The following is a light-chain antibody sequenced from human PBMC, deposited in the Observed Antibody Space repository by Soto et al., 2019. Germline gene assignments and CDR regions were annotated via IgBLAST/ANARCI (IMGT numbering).Light chain of an antibody. CDR1: SSNIGNKP. CDR2: YDD. J-gene: IGLJ2*01. V-gene: IGLV1-36*01. CDR3: ATWDDSLNKEV. Sequence: QSVLTQPPSVSGAPRQRVTISCSGSSSNIGNKPVNWYQQLPGKAPRLLIYYDDLLPSGVSDRFSGSKSGTSASLAISGLQSEDEAYYYCATWDDSLNKEVFGGGTKLTVL.